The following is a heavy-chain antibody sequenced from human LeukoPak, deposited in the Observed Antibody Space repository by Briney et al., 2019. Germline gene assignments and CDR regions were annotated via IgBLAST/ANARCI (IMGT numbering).Heavy chain of an antibody. Sequence: SETLSLTCSVSGISVSAYYWTWIRQPPGKGLEFLVYIFYNGHTKYNPSLKGRVTLSIDTSENRFSLNLRSATPADTARYYCARVLDLPNGSHLDYWGQGALVAVSS. V-gene: IGHV4-59*02. D-gene: IGHD1-26*01. CDR1: GISVSAYY. J-gene: IGHJ4*02. CDR3: ARVLDLPNGSHLDY. CDR2: IFYNGHT.